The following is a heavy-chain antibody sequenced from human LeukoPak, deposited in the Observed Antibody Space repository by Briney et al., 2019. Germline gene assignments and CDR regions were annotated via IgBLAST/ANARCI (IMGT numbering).Heavy chain of an antibody. V-gene: IGHV4-59*08. D-gene: IGHD1-14*01. J-gene: IGHJ4*02. CDR2: IHYSGST. CDR3: ASHMATVYYFDY. Sequence: SETLSLTCTVSGGSISSYYWSWIRQPPGKGLEWIGYIHYSGSTYYNPSLKSRVTISVDTPKNQFSLKLSSVTAADTAVYYCASHMATVYYFDYWGQGTLVTVSS. CDR1: GGSISSYY.